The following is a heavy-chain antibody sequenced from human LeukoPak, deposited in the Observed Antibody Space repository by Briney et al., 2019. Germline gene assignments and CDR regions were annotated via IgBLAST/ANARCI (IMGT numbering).Heavy chain of an antibody. CDR3: ASLPLLQPTPVGYYDSSGYYVEAFDI. Sequence: PSETLSLTCAVDGGSFSGYYWSWIRQPPGKGLEWIGEINHSGSTNYNPSLKSRVTISVDTSKNQFSLKLSSVTAADTAVYYCASLPLLQPTPVGYYDSSGYYVEAFDIWGQGTMVTVSS. CDR2: INHSGST. D-gene: IGHD3-22*01. V-gene: IGHV4-34*01. J-gene: IGHJ3*02. CDR1: GGSFSGYY.